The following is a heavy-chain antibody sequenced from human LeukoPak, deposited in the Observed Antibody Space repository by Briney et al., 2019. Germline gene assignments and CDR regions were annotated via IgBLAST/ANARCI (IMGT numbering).Heavy chain of an antibody. CDR2: ISQDVSHK. V-gene: IGHV3-7*01. Sequence: GGSLRLSCAASGFTFSSYWMSWVRQAPGKGLQSVAYISQDVSHKYYVDSVKGRFTISRDNAKNSLHLEMNSLRAEDTALYYCARVGYNGWNFENWGQGTLVTVSS. CDR3: ARVGYNGWNFEN. J-gene: IGHJ4*02. CDR1: GFTFSSYW. D-gene: IGHD5-12*01.